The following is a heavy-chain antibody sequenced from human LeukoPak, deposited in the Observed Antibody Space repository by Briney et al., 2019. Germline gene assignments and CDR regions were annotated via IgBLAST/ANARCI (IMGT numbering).Heavy chain of an antibody. CDR1: TFTFSTYW. J-gene: IGHJ4*02. V-gene: IGHV3-7*01. CDR3: ARDPGSSSFDY. Sequence: GGSLRLSCAASTFTFSTYWMTWVRQAPGKGAEVVANINQDGSLKNYVDSVKGRFTISRDNAKNSLYLQMNSLRADDTAVYYCARDPGSSSFDYWGQGTLVTVSA. D-gene: IGHD6-13*01. CDR2: INQDGSLK.